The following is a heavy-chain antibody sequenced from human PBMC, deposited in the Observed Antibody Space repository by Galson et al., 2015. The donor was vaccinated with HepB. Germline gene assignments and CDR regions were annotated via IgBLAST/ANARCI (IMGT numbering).Heavy chain of an antibody. D-gene: IGHD6-13*01. Sequence: SVKVSCKASGGTFSKDAISWVRQAPGQGLEWMGGIIPIYGTTNYAQKFRGRVTITADESTSTAYMELSSLRSEDTAVYYCARPLADSSSWYRPNGGFDYWGQGTLVTVSS. V-gene: IGHV1-69*13. CDR2: IIPIYGTT. J-gene: IGHJ4*02. CDR1: GGTFSKDA. CDR3: ARPLADSSSWYRPNGGFDY.